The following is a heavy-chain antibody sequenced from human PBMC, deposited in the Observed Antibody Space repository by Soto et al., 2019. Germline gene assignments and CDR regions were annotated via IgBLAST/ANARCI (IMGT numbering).Heavy chain of an antibody. CDR1: GFSLTTSGVG. D-gene: IGHD3-10*01. V-gene: IGHV2-5*02. Sequence: QITLKESGPTLVRPTQTLTLTCTFSGFSLTTSGVGVGWIRQPPGKALEWLAVIYWDDDKRYSSSLKGRLTITKDTSKNQVALTITNMDPDNTATYYCAHHPYYGLGSYSFDYWGPGTLVTVSS. J-gene: IGHJ4*02. CDR3: AHHPYYGLGSYSFDY. CDR2: IYWDDDK.